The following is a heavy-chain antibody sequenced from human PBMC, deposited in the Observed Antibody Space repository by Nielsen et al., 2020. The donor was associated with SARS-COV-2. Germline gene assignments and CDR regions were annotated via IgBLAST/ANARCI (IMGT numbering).Heavy chain of an antibody. CDR2: IYYSGST. J-gene: IGHJ6*02. Sequence: SETLSLTCTVSGGSIINSNSYWGWIRQPPGKGLEWVGSIYYSGSTYYNPSLKSRVTISVDTSKNQFSLKLSSVTAADTAVYYCASSVVYYGMDVWGQGTTVTVSS. V-gene: IGHV4-39*01. CDR1: GGSIINSNSY. D-gene: IGHD3-22*01. CDR3: ASSVVYYGMDV.